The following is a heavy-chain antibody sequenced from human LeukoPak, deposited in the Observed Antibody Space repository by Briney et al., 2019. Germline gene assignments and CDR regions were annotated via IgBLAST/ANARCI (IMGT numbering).Heavy chain of an antibody. J-gene: IGHJ6*02. CDR3: AKGVWGNYYYGMDV. Sequence: GGSLRLSCAASGFTFDDYTMHWVRQAPGKGLEWVSLISWDGGSTYYADSVKGRFTISRDNSKNSLYLQMNSLRTEDTALYYCAKGVWGNYYYGMDVWGQGTTVTVSS. CDR2: ISWDGGST. CDR1: GFTFDDYT. V-gene: IGHV3-43*01. D-gene: IGHD3-16*01.